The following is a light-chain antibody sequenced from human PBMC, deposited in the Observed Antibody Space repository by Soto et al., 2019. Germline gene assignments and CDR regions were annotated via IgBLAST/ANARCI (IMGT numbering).Light chain of an antibody. Sequence: QSALTQPASVSGSPGQSITISCTGTSSDVGSYNLVSWYQQHPGKAPKLMIYEGTNRPSGVSNRFSGSKSGNTASLTISGLQAEDESHYYFSSYAGRVVFGGGTKLTVL. CDR1: SSDVGSYNL. J-gene: IGLJ2*01. CDR2: EGT. V-gene: IGLV2-23*01. CDR3: SSYAGRVV.